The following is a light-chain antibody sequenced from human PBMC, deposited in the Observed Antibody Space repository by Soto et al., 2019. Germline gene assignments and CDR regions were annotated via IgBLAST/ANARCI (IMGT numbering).Light chain of an antibody. CDR3: CSSGGSPTYV. J-gene: IGLJ1*01. V-gene: IGLV2-23*02. CDR1: SSNVGSYKL. Sequence: QSALTQPASVSGSPGQSITISCTGTSSNVGSYKLVSWYQQHPGKAPKLMIFEVNKRPSGVSYRFSGSKSGNTASLTISGLKVEDEADYYCCSSGGSPTYVFGTGTKVTVL. CDR2: EVN.